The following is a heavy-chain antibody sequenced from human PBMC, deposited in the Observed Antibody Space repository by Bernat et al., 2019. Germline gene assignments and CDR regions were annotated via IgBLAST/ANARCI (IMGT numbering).Heavy chain of an antibody. CDR3: ARASGQQLVDLDY. CDR2: IYYSGST. V-gene: IGHV4-39*07. Sequence: QLQLQESGPGLVKPSETLSLTCTVSGGSISSSSYYWGWIRQPPGKGLEWIGSIYYSGSTNYNPSLKSRVTISVDTSKNQFSLKLSSVTAADTAVYYCARASGQQLVDLDYWGQGTLVTVSS. J-gene: IGHJ4*02. CDR1: GGSISSSSYY. D-gene: IGHD6-13*01.